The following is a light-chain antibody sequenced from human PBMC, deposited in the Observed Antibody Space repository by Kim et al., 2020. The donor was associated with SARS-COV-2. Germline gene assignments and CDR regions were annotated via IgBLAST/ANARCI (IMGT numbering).Light chain of an antibody. CDR1: RLRGYY. CDR3: HARDSKDDRRV. V-gene: IGLV3-19*01. Sequence: VGQAVRITCQGERLRGYYASWYQQTPGQAAVLVTFAKKNRPSGIPDRLCGVNSGDRHSLTSPGAQAEDEADYHCHARDSKDDRRVFGGGTQLTVL. J-gene: IGLJ3*02. CDR2: AKK.